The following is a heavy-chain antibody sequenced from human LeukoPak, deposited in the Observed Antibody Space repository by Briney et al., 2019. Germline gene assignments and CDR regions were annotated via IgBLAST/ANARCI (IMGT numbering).Heavy chain of an antibody. V-gene: IGHV3-20*04. CDR1: GFTFDDYG. CDR3: ARGVDDIAVAGHFDY. J-gene: IGHJ4*02. Sequence: GGSLRLSCAASGFTFDDYGMSWVRQAPGKGLEWVSGINWNGGSTGYADSVKGRFTISRDNAKNSLYLQMNSLRAEDTAVYYCARGVDDIAVAGHFDYWGQGTLVTVSS. D-gene: IGHD6-19*01. CDR2: INWNGGST.